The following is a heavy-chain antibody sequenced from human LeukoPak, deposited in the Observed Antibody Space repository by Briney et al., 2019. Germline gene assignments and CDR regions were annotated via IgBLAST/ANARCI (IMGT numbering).Heavy chain of an antibody. CDR1: GYTFTSYG. V-gene: IGHV1-18*01. Sequence: ASVKVSCKASGYTFTSYGISWMRQAPGQGLEWMGWISAYNGNTNYAQKLQGRVTMTTDTSTSTAYMELRSLRSDDTAVYYCARDPRFYYGSGARFDPWGQGTLVTVSS. D-gene: IGHD3-10*01. CDR2: ISAYNGNT. CDR3: ARDPRFYYGSGARFDP. J-gene: IGHJ5*02.